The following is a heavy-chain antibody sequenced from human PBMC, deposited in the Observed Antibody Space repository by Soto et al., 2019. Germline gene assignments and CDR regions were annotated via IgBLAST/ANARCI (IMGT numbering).Heavy chain of an antibody. CDR2: IYYTGGA. CDR3: ARGLTMLRGVMDS. Sequence: QVQLQESGPGLVKASETLSLNCTVSGGSISSGGDYWSWIRQRPGKGLEWIGYIYYTGGAYYNPSLTGRLTLSVDTARSQFSLKLTSVTAADTAVYFCARGLTMLRGVMDSWGQGTLVTVSS. D-gene: IGHD3-10*01. CDR1: GGSISSGGDY. V-gene: IGHV4-31*03. J-gene: IGHJ4*02.